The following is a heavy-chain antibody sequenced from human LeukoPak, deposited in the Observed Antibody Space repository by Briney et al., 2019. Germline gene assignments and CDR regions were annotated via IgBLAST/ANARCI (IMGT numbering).Heavy chain of an antibody. CDR1: GGSFSDYY. CDR3: ARLDTGYYYYGMDV. D-gene: IGHD5-18*01. J-gene: IGHJ6*02. Sequence: SETLSLTCAVYGGSFSDYYWTWIRQPPGKGLEWIGEINHSGSTNYNPSLKSRVTISVDTSKKQFFLRLSSVTAADTAVYYCARLDTGYYYYGMDVWGQGTTVTVSS. CDR2: INHSGST. V-gene: IGHV4-34*01.